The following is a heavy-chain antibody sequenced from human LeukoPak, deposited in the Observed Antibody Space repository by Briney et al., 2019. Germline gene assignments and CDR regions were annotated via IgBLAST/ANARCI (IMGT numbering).Heavy chain of an antibody. Sequence: PGRSLRLSCAASGFTFSSYWMFWVRQAPGKGLVWVSHIKGDGSSAYYADSVKGRFTISRDNAKSTLYLQMNSLRAEDTAVYYCARGGLAAASDYWGQGTLVTVSS. J-gene: IGHJ4*02. CDR2: IKGDGSSA. V-gene: IGHV3-74*01. CDR1: GFTFSSYW. D-gene: IGHD6-13*01. CDR3: ARGGLAAASDY.